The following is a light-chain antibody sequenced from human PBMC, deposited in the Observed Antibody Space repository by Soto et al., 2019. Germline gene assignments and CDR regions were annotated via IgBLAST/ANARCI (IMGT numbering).Light chain of an antibody. Sequence: DIQMTQSPSTLPASVGDRVTITCRASQSISNWLAWYQQKPGTAPKVLIYAASTLQSGVPSRFSGSGSGPDFTLTISSLQPEDSATYFCQQLNSYPQTFGQGTRLEIK. CDR2: AAS. V-gene: IGKV1-5*01. CDR3: QQLNSYPQT. CDR1: QSISNW. J-gene: IGKJ5*01.